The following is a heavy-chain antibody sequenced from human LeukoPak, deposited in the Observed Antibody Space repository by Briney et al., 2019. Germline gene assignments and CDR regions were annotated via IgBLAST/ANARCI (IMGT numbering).Heavy chain of an antibody. V-gene: IGHV3-74*01. CDR1: GFNFVNTW. CDR3: ARERGVSHPFDY. J-gene: IGHJ4*02. Sequence: GGSLRLSCAASGFNFVNTWMHWVRQAPGKGLVWVARIKNDGSGIIYADSVEGRFTISRDNARNTVHLQMNSLRAEDTAVYYCARERGVSHPFDYWGQGTLVTVSS. D-gene: IGHD2-21*01. CDR2: IKNDGSGI.